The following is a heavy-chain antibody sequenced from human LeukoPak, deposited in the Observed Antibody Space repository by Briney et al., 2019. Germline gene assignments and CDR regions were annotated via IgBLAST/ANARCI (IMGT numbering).Heavy chain of an antibody. J-gene: IGHJ4*02. CDR3: AKDRTTGTTPTEFDY. Sequence: PGGSLRLSCAASGFTFDDYTMHWVRQAPGKGLEWVSLISWDGGSTYYADSVKGRFTISRDNSKNSLYLQMNSLRTEDTALYYCAKDRTTGTTPTEFDYWGQGTLVTVSS. CDR2: ISWDGGST. V-gene: IGHV3-43*01. CDR1: GFTFDDYT. D-gene: IGHD1-1*01.